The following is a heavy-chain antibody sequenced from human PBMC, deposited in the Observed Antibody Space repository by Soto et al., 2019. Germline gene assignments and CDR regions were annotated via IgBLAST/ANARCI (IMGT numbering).Heavy chain of an antibody. CDR3: ASRYCSGGSCDYYYYGMDV. V-gene: IGHV1-2*02. D-gene: IGHD2-15*01. Sequence: ASVKVSCKASGYTFTGYYMHWVRQAPGQGLEWMGWINPNRGGTNYAQKFQGRVTMTRDTSISTAHMELSRLRSDDTAVYYCASRYCSGGSCDYYYYGMDVWGQGTTVTVSS. CDR1: GYTFTGYY. J-gene: IGHJ6*02. CDR2: INPNRGGT.